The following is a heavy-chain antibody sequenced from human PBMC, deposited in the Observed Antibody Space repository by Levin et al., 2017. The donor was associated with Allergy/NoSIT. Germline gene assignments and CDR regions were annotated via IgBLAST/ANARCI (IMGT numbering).Heavy chain of an antibody. Sequence: KISCKASGGTFSSYAISWVRQAPGQGLEWMGGIIPIFGTASYAQKFQGRVTITADESTSTAYMELSSLRSEDTAVYYCARDQDIVVVPAAIRNYGMDVWGQGTTVTVSS. V-gene: IGHV1-69*01. CDR1: GGTFSSYA. CDR2: IIPIFGTA. J-gene: IGHJ6*02. D-gene: IGHD2-2*01. CDR3: ARDQDIVVVPAAIRNYGMDV.